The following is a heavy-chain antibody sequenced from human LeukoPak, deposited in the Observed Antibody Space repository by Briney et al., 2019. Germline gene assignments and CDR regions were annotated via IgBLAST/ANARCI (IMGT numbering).Heavy chain of an antibody. Sequence: PSQTLSLTCTVSGGSISSGSYYWSWIRQPAGKGLEWIGRIYTSGSTSYNPSLKSRVTISVDTSKNQFSLKLSSVTAADTAVYYCARDGETTVVTPRYFDYWGQGTLVTVSS. D-gene: IGHD4-23*01. CDR1: GGSISSGSYY. J-gene: IGHJ4*02. CDR3: ARDGETTVVTPRYFDY. CDR2: IYTSGST. V-gene: IGHV4-61*02.